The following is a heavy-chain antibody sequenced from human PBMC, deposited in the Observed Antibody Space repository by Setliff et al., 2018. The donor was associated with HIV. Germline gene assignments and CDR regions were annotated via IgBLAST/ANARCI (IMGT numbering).Heavy chain of an antibody. CDR3: ARPTNIDTLYYGSQTFYMYYYGLDV. V-gene: IGHV3-30*02. CDR2: ILFDGTYK. D-gene: IGHD1-26*01. CDR1: GFTFSYYG. Sequence: PGGSLRLSCAASGFTFSYYGVHWVRQAPGKGLDWVASILFDGTYKYYADSMKGRFTISRDNAKNSLYLQMNSLRADDTAVYFCARPTNIDTLYYGSQTFYMYYYGLDVWGQGTTVTVSS. J-gene: IGHJ6*02.